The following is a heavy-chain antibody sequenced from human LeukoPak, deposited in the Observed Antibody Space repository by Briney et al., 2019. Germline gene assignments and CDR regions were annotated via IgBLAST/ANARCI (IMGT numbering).Heavy chain of an antibody. D-gene: IGHD3-16*01. V-gene: IGHV3-7*01. CDR3: ARDEGLPPMDV. CDR2: IRQDGGAK. J-gene: IGHJ6*02. Sequence: PGRSLRLSCAASGFTFSSYGMHWVRQAPGRGLEWVANIRQDGGAKYYVDSVKGRFTISRDNAKNSLYLQMSSLRAEDTAVYYCARDEGLPPMDVWGQGTTVTVSS. CDR1: GFTFSSYG.